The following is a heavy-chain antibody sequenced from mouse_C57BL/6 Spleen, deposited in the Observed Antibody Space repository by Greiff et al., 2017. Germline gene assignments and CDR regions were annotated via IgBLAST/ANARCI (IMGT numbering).Heavy chain of an antibody. V-gene: IGHV1-61*01. Sequence: QVQLQQPGAELVRPGSSVKLSCKASGYTFTSYWMDWVKQRPGQGLEWIGNIYPSDSETHYNQKFKDKATLTVDKSSSTAYMQLSSLTSEDSAVYYCARENGNYRGFDYWGQGTTLTVSS. J-gene: IGHJ2*01. CDR2: IYPSDSET. CDR3: ARENGNYRGFDY. CDR1: GYTFTSYW. D-gene: IGHD2-1*01.